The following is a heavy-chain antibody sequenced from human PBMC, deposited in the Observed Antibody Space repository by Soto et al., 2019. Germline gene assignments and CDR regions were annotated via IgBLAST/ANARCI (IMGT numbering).Heavy chain of an antibody. CDR2: IYYSGST. V-gene: IGHV4-30-4*01. CDR3: ARARRYSYGPDYGMDV. J-gene: IGHJ6*02. Sequence: SETLSLTCTVSGGSISSYYWSWIRQPPGKGLEWIGYIYYSGSTYYNPSLKSRVTISVDTSKNQFSLKLSSVTAADTAVYYCARARRYSYGPDYGMDVWGQGTTVTVSS. CDR1: GGSISSYY. D-gene: IGHD5-18*01.